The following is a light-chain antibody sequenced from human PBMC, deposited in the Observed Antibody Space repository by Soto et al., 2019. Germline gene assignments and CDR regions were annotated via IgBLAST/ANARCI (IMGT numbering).Light chain of an antibody. Sequence: EVAITQSPATLSVSPGERATLSCRASRSVSSNLAWYRQKLGQAPRLLIYGASTRDPGIPDRFSAGGSGTDFTLTISSLQSEDFEVDYCQQYYNWTRTFGQGTKVDIK. CDR1: RSVSSN. V-gene: IGKV3-15*01. CDR2: GAS. J-gene: IGKJ1*01. CDR3: QQYYNWTRT.